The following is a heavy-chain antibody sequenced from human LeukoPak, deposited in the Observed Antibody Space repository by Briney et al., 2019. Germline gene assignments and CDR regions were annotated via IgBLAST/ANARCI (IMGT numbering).Heavy chain of an antibody. V-gene: IGHV3-23*01. D-gene: IGHD4-17*01. J-gene: IGHJ4*02. Sequence: GGSLRLSRAASGFTFSSYCMSWVRQAPGKGLEWVSGIGISGGITYYADSVKGRFTISRDNSKNTLYLQMNSLRAEDTAFYYCAKEVSRVTTFYFDYWGQGTLVTVSS. CDR2: IGISGGIT. CDR3: AKEVSRVTTFYFDY. CDR1: GFTFSSYC.